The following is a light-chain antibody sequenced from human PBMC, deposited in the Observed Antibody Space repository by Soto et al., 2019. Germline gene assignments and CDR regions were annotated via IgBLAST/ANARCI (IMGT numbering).Light chain of an antibody. CDR1: QSLSSY. CDR2: DAS. V-gene: IGKV3-11*01. J-gene: IGKJ4*01. CDR3: QHRANWPLT. Sequence: EIVLTQSPATVSVSPGERATLSCRASQSLSSYLAWYQQKPGQAPRLLIYDASNRATGIPARFSGSGSGTDFTLTISSLEPEDFALYYCQHRANWPLTFGGGTKVDIK.